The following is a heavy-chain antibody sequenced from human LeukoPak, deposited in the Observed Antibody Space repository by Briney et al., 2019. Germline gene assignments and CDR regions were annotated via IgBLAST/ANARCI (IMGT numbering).Heavy chain of an antibody. V-gene: IGHV3-30*04. CDR3: ARDLNGSGTYSYYGMDV. D-gene: IGHD3-10*01. Sequence: PGRSLRLSCAASGFTFSSYAMHWVRQAPGKGLEWVAVISYDGSNKYYADSVKGRFTISRDNSKNTLYLQMNSLRAEDTAVYYCARDLNGSGTYSYYGMDVWGKGTTVTVSS. J-gene: IGHJ6*04. CDR1: GFTFSSYA. CDR2: ISYDGSNK.